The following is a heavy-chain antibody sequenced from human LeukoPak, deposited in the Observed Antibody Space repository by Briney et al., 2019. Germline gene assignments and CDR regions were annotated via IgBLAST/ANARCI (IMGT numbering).Heavy chain of an antibody. CDR2: INHSGST. CDR3: ARGGRIAAADY. J-gene: IGHJ4*02. Sequence: SETLSLTCAVYGGSFSGYYWSWIRQPPGKGLEWIGEINHSGSTNYNPSLKSRVTISVDTSKNQSSLKLSSVTAADTAVYYCARGGRIAAADYWGQGTLVTVSS. V-gene: IGHV4-34*01. CDR1: GGSFSGYY. D-gene: IGHD6-13*01.